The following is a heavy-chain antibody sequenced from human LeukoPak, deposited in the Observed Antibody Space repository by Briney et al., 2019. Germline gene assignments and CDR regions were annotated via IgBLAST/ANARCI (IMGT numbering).Heavy chain of an antibody. CDR2: IYSDGTT. CDR3: ATYDTSGYFFAY. CDR1: GFIVSSNF. V-gene: IGHV3-53*01. J-gene: IGHJ4*02. Sequence: GGSLLLSCAASGFIVSSNFMSWVRPAPGKGLEWVSLIYSDGTTYYADSVKGRFTISRDNSKNTLFLQMNNLGAEDTAEYYCATYDTSGYFFAYWGQGTLVTVSS. D-gene: IGHD3-22*01.